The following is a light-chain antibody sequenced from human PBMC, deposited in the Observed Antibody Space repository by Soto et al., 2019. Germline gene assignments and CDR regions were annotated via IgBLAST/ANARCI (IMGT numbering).Light chain of an antibody. CDR2: GAS. Sequence: EIVLTQSPGTLSLSPGERATLSCRASQSVRSNHLAWYQQRPGQAPRLLIYGASSRATGIPDRFSGSGSGTDFTLTISRLEPEDFAVYYCQQFHSSPSWTFGQGTKVEIK. V-gene: IGKV3-20*01. CDR3: QQFHSSPSWT. CDR1: QSVRSNH. J-gene: IGKJ1*01.